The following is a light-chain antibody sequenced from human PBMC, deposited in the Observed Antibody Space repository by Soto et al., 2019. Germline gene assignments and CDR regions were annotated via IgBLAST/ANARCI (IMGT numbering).Light chain of an antibody. V-gene: IGKV1-33*01. CDR1: QDIKNY. Sequence: DIQMIQSPSSLSASVGDRVTITCQASQDIKNYLNWYQQKPGKAPKLLIYDVSNLETGVPSRFSRSGSGTHFSLTISSLQPEDVATYYCQHYDHLPPLTFGGGTRVQIK. CDR3: QHYDHLPPLT. CDR2: DVS. J-gene: IGKJ4*01.